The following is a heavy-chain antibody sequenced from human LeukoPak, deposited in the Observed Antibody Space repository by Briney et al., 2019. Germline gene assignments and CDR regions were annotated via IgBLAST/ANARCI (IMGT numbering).Heavy chain of an antibody. CDR2: IKQDGSEK. D-gene: IGHD6-13*01. CDR1: GFTFSSYW. V-gene: IGHV3-7*03. J-gene: IGHJ4*02. CDR3: ARKFSSSWAPFDY. Sequence: GGSLRLSCAASGFTFSSYWMSWVRQAPGKGLEWVANIKQDGSEKYYVDSVKGRLTISRDNAKNSLYLQMNSLRAEDTAVYYCARKFSSSWAPFDYWGQGTLVTVSS.